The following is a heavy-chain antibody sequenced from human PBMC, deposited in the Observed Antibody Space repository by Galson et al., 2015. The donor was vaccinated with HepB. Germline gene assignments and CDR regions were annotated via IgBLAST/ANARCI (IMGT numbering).Heavy chain of an antibody. CDR3: ARGGAAGVDWCNFDY. J-gene: IGHJ4*02. CDR1: GYTFTSYY. V-gene: IGHV1-46*03. D-gene: IGHD2-8*02. CDR2: INPSAGST. Sequence: SVKVSCKASGYTFTSYYIHWVRQAPGQGLEWMGIINPSAGSTSYAQKFQGRVTMTRDTSTSTVYMELSSLRSEDTAVHYCARGGAAGVDWCNFDYWGQGTLVTVSS.